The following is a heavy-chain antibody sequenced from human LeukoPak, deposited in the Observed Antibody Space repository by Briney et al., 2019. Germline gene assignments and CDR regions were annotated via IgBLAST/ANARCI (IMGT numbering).Heavy chain of an antibody. CDR2: MSYDGRNK. J-gene: IGHJ6*02. V-gene: IGHV3-30*04. CDR3: ARDPDMDV. CDR1: GFTFSSYA. Sequence: GGSLRLSCAASGFTFSSYAMHWVRQAPGKGLEWVAFMSYDGRNKYYADSVKGRFTTSRDNSKNTLYLQMNSLRAEDTAVYYCARDPDMDVWGQGTTVTVSS.